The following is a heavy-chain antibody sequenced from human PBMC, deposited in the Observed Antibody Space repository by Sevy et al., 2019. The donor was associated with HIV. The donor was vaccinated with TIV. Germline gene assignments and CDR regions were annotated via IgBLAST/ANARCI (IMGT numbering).Heavy chain of an antibody. CDR2: IIPIFRKA. CDR3: AVREAAAGPDY. J-gene: IGHJ4*02. D-gene: IGHD6-13*01. CDR1: GDTFNTYS. Sequence: GASVKVSCKASGDTFNTYSITWVRQAPGQGLEWMGGIIPIFRKADYQQNFQGRVTVTADKSTSTVYLYLSSLRYDDTAVYYCAVREAAAGPDYWGQGTLVTVSS. V-gene: IGHV1-69*06.